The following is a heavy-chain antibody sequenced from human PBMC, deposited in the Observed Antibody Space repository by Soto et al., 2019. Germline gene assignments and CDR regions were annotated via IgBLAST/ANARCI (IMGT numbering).Heavy chain of an antibody. J-gene: IGHJ3*01. CDR3: ARTNRLLDAFDL. Sequence: EVQLVESGGGLVQPGGSLRLSCAAAGFTFSSNDMNWVRQAPGKGLEWVSYISSSSSPIYYADSVRDRFTISRDNAKNALYLQMSSLRAEDTAVYYCARTNRLLDAFDLWGQGTMVTVSS. V-gene: IGHV3-48*01. CDR2: ISSSSSPI. CDR1: GFTFSSND.